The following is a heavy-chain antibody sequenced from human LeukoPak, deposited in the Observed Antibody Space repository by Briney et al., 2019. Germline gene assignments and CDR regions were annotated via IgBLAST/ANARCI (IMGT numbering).Heavy chain of an antibody. CDR2: IYYSGST. Sequence: SETLSLTCTVSGGSISSSSYYWGWIRQPPGKGLEWIGSIYYSGSTYYNPSLKSRVTISVDTSKNQFSLKLSSVTATDTAVYYCARNTGIVGARLAVIDYWGQGTLVTVSS. CDR1: GGSISSSSYY. J-gene: IGHJ4*02. V-gene: IGHV4-39*01. CDR3: ARNTGIVGARLAVIDY. D-gene: IGHD1-26*01.